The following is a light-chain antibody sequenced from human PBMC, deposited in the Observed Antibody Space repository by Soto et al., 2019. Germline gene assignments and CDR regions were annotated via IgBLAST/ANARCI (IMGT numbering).Light chain of an antibody. V-gene: IGKV1-39*01. CDR1: QSISSY. CDR2: AAS. J-gene: IGKJ2*01. Sequence: DIQMTQSPSSLSASVGDRVTITCRASQSISSYLNWYQQKPGKAPKLLIYAASSLQSGCPSRFSGSGSKTDFTLTISSLQPEDFATYYCQQSYSTPTENTFGQGTKLEIK. CDR3: QQSYSTPTENT.